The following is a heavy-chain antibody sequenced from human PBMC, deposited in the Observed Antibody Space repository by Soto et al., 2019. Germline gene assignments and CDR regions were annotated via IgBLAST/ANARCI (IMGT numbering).Heavy chain of an antibody. J-gene: IGHJ4*02. Sequence: GGSLRLSCAASGFPFSHYWMHWVRQTPGKGLVWVSRINPAGTIPNYADSVKGRFSISRDNAKNYLYLQINSLRGDDTAIYYCVRSGDNYNLLDYWGQGTPVTVSS. CDR2: INPAGTIP. D-gene: IGHD1-1*01. CDR1: GFPFSHYW. CDR3: VRSGDNYNLLDY. V-gene: IGHV3-74*01.